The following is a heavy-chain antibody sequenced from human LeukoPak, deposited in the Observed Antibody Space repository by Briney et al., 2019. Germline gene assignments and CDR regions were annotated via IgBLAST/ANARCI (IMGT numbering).Heavy chain of an antibody. CDR3: ATTLLRASTYMDV. CDR2: ISGSGGST. J-gene: IGHJ6*03. D-gene: IGHD1-1*01. CDR1: GFTFSSYA. V-gene: IGHV3-23*01. Sequence: GGSLRLSCAASGFTFSSYAMGWVRQAPGKGLEWASAISGSGGSTYYADSVKGRFTISRDNSKNTLYLQMNSLRAEDTAVYYCATTLLRASTYMDVWGKGTTVTVSS.